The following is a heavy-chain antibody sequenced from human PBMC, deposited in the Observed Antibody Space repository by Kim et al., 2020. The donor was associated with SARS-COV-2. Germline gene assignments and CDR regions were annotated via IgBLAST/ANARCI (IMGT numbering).Heavy chain of an antibody. CDR3: ARDPSAVGAPTP. J-gene: IGHJ5*02. CDR1: GLTVGDNF. D-gene: IGHD1-26*01. CDR2: IYSHGSA. V-gene: IGHV3-53*01. Sequence: GGSLRLSCAVSGLTVGDNFMSWVRQAPGKGLEWVSLIYSHGSAHYADSVKGRFTISRDSTKNTVDLQMNSLRVEDTAVYYCARDPSAVGAPTPWSQGTLV.